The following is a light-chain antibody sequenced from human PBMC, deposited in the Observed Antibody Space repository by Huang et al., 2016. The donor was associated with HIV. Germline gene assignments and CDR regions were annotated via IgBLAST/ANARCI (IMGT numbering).Light chain of an antibody. V-gene: IGKV3-11*01. CDR1: QSVSSY. J-gene: IGKJ3*01. CDR2: DAS. Sequence: EIVLTQSPATLSLSPGERATLSCRASQSVSSYLAWYQPKPGQAPRLLIYDASKRATGSPARFSGSGSGTDFTLTISSLEPEDFAVYFCQQRNSWPPIFTFGPGTKVDIK. CDR3: QQRNSWPPIFT.